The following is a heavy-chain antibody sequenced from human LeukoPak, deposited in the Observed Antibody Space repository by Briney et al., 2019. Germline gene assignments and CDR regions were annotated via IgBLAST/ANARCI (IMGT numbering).Heavy chain of an antibody. CDR1: GFTVSSNY. D-gene: IGHD3-10*01. CDR2: LYSGGST. J-gene: IGHJ3*02. V-gene: IGHV3-53*01. Sequence: GGSLRLSCAASGFTVSSNYMNWVRQAPGKGLEWVSVLYSGGSTYYADSVKGRFTVSRDNSKNTLYLQMNSLRAEDTAVYYCARDSPIYGSGSFAFDIWGQGTMVTVSS. CDR3: ARDSPIYGSGSFAFDI.